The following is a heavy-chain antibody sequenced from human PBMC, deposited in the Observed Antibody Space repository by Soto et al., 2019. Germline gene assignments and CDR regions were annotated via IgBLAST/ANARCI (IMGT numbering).Heavy chain of an antibody. Sequence: GESLKISCKGSGYSFTSYWIGWVRQMPGKGLEWMGIIYPGDSDTRYSPSFQGQVTISADKSISTAYVQWSSPKASDTAMYYCARPREAGKNYYGVDVWGQGTTVTVS. CDR3: ARPREAGKNYYGVDV. CDR2: IYPGDSDT. D-gene: IGHD6-19*01. V-gene: IGHV5-51*01. J-gene: IGHJ6*02. CDR1: GYSFTSYW.